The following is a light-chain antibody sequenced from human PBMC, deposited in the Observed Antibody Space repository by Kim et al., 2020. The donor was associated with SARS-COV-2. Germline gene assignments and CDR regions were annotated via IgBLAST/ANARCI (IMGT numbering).Light chain of an antibody. CDR1: QTISSR. CDR3: QQYNDYPDT. J-gene: IGKJ2*01. Sequence: DIQMTQSPSTLSASVGDSVTITCRASQTISSRMAWYQQKPGKAPTLLIYEASTLESGVPSRFSGSRSGTEFTLTISSLQPDDFATYYCQQYNDYPDTFGQGTKLEIK. CDR2: EAS. V-gene: IGKV1-5*03.